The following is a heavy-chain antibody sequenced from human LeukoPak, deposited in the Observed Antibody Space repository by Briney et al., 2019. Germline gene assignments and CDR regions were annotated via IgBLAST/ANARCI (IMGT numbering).Heavy chain of an antibody. D-gene: IGHD3-10*01. CDR3: ARTRYGSGSYTYLDY. CDR2: IYTSGST. V-gene: IGHV4-61*02. J-gene: IGHJ4*02. CDR1: GGSISSGSYY. Sequence: PSQTLSLTCTVSGGSISSGSYYWSWIRQPAGKGLEWIGRIYTSGSTNYSPSLKSRVTISVDTSKNQFSLKLSSVTAADTAVYYCARTRYGSGSYTYLDYWGQGTLVTVSS.